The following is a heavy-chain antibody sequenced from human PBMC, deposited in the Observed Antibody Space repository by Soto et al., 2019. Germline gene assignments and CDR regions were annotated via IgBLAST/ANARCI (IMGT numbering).Heavy chain of an antibody. CDR2: IYYSGST. J-gene: IGHJ4*02. V-gene: IGHV4-59*01. D-gene: IGHD6-19*01. Sequence: NPSETLSLTCTVSGGSISSYYWSWIRQPPGKGLEWIGYIYYSGSTNYNPSLKSRVTISVDTSKNQFSLKLSSVTAADTAVYYCARVQAVAGRRAGGGFDYWGQGTLVTVSS. CDR3: ARVQAVAGRRAGGGFDY. CDR1: GGSISSYY.